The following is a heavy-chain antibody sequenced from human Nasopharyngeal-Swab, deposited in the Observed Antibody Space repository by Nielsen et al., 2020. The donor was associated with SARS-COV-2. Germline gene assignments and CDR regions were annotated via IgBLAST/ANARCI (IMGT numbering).Heavy chain of an antibody. J-gene: IGHJ4*02. D-gene: IGHD2-15*01. CDR3: ARGSNRNVVVVAATPVYFDY. V-gene: IGHV4-61*02. CDR1: GGSISSGSYY. CDR2: IYTSGST. Sequence: SETLSLTCTVSGGSISSGSYYWSWIRQPAGKGLEWIGRIYTSGSTNYNPSLKSRVTISVDTSKNQFSLKLSSVTAADTVVYYCARGSNRNVVVVAATPVYFDYWGQGTLVTVSS.